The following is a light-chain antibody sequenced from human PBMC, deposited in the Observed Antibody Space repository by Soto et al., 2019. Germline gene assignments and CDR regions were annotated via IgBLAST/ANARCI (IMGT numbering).Light chain of an antibody. V-gene: IGKV2-30*01. CDR3: MQGTSWPYT. CDR1: QSPVTSDGNTY. Sequence: DVVMTQSPLSLSVIPGQPASISCRSSQSPVTSDGNTYLNWFHQRPGQSPSRLIYKISNRDSGVPERFIGSGSGTEFTLKIRRVEAEDVGIYYCMQGTSWPYTFGQGTKLEI. J-gene: IGKJ2*01. CDR2: KIS.